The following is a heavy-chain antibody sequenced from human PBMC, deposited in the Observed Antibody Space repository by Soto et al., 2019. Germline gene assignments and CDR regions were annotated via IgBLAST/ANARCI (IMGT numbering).Heavy chain of an antibody. J-gene: IGHJ5*02. Sequence: ASVKVSCKVSGYTLTELSMHWVRQAPGKGLEWMGGFDPEDGETIYAQKFQGRVTMTEDTSTDTAYMELSSLRSEDTAVYYCATDRSGYPYKWFDPWGQGTLVTVSS. CDR1: GYTLTELS. V-gene: IGHV1-24*01. CDR2: FDPEDGET. CDR3: ATDRSGYPYKWFDP. D-gene: IGHD3-22*01.